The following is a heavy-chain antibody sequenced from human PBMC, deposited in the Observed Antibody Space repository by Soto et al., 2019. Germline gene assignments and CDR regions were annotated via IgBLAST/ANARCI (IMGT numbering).Heavy chain of an antibody. CDR2: IYRNNDK. J-gene: IGHJ5*02. CDR3: AXLYGSGTXEIDNNWFDP. CDR1: GFSLSTSGLG. V-gene: IGHV2-5*01. D-gene: IGHD3-10*01. Sequence: SGPTLVNXTHTLTLTCTFXGFSLSTSGLGVGWFRQPPGKALDWLALIYRNNDKRYSPSLKSRLTITKDTSKNQVVLTMTNMEAVDGAGXXCAXLYGSGTXEIDNNWFDPWGQGTLXTXSS.